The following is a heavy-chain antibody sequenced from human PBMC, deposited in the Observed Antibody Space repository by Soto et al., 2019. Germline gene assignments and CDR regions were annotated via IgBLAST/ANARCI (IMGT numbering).Heavy chain of an antibody. V-gene: IGHV3-23*01. CDR3: AKAYSGYDPYYYYGMDV. CDR1: GFTFSNYA. D-gene: IGHD5-12*01. CDR2: ISGRGDST. J-gene: IGHJ6*02. Sequence: GGSLRLSCAASGFTFSNYAMSWVRQAPGKGLEWVSAISGRGDSTFFADSVKGRFAISRDNSKNPLYLQMNSLRAEDTALYYCAKAYSGYDPYYYYGMDVWGQGTTVTVSS.